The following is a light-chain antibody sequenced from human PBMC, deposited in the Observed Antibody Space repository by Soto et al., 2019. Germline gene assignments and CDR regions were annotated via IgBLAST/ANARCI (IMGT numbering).Light chain of an antibody. Sequence: QSALTQPASVSGSPGQSITISCTGTSSDVGGYNYVSWYQQHPGKAPKLMIYDVSNRPSGVSNRFPGSKSGNTASLTISGLQAEDEADYYCSSYTSSTTSSFGTGTKVTVL. V-gene: IGLV2-14*03. CDR1: SSDVGGYNY. CDR3: SSYTSSTTSS. CDR2: DVS. J-gene: IGLJ1*01.